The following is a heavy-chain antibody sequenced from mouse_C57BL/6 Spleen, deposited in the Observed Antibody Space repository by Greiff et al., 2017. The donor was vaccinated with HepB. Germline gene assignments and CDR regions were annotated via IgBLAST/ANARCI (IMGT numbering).Heavy chain of an antibody. CDR2: ISNGGGST. CDR3: ARGRGGEFDD. Sequence: EVQVVESGGGLVQPGGSLKLSCAASGFTFSDYYMYWVRQTPEKRLEWVAYISNGGGSTYYPDTVKGRFTISRDNAKNTLYLQMSRLKSEDTAMYYCARGRGGEFDDWGQGTTLTVSS. J-gene: IGHJ2*01. CDR1: GFTFSDYY. V-gene: IGHV5-12*01.